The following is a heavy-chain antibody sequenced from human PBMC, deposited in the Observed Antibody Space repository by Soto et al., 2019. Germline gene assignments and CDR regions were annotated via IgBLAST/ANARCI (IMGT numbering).Heavy chain of an antibody. CDR2: IYWDDDK. CDR3: VQSRCGGDCLQSYSSHSYYGLDV. Sequence: QITLKESGPTLVKPTQTLTLTCTFSGFSLSTTGVGVGWIRQPPGKALEWLALIYWDDDKRYNPSLKSRLTNTKDTSKNQVVLTMTPMDPVDTATYYCVQSRCGGDCLQSYSSHSYYGLDVWGQGTTVTVSS. J-gene: IGHJ6*02. CDR1: GFSLSTTGVG. V-gene: IGHV2-5*02. D-gene: IGHD2-21*01.